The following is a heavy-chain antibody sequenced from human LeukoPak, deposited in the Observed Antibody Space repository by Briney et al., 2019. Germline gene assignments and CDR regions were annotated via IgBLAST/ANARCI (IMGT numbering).Heavy chain of an antibody. V-gene: IGHV3-30*18. CDR1: GFTFSSYA. Sequence: GGSLRLSCAASGFTFSSYAMSWVRQAPGKGLEWVAVISYDGSNKYYADSVKGRFTISRDNSKNTLYLQMNSLRAEDTAVYYCAKDPTSHYYYYYMDVWGKGTTVTVSS. CDR3: AKDPTSHYYYYYMDV. CDR2: ISYDGSNK. D-gene: IGHD3-16*01. J-gene: IGHJ6*03.